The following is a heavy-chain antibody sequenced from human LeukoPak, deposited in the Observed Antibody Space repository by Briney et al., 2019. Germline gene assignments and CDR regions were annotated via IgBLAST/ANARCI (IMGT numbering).Heavy chain of an antibody. CDR3: ARDGLEWAATYWFDP. D-gene: IGHD2-15*01. CDR1: GSTLSSYS. V-gene: IGHV3-48*01. CDR2: IYSDTYGNTI. J-gene: IGHJ5*02. Sequence: PGGSLRLSCAASGSTLSSYSMNWVRQAPGKGLEWISYIYSDTYGNTIYYPHTVKGRFTISRDNAKNSLYLQMDSLRAEDTAVYYCARDGLEWAATYWFDPWGQGTLVTVSS.